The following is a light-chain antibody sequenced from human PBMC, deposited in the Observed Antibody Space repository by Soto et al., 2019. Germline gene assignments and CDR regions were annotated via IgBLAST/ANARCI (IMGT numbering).Light chain of an antibody. V-gene: IGKV1-5*01. CDR3: QQCHSYWT. CDR1: QSINTW. CDR2: DAS. Sequence: DIQMTQSPSTLSSSVGDRVTITCRASQSINTWLSWYQQKPGTAPKLLIYDASSSEGGGTTWFSGSGCRTVFPLTISGLQAEDVATYYCQQCHSYWTFGQGTKVEIK. J-gene: IGKJ1*01.